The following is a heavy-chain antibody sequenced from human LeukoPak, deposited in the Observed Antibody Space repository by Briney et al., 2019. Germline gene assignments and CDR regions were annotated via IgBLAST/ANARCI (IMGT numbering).Heavy chain of an antibody. CDR1: SGSISSYY. CDR3: VRVYDSSGWYGRYYYYGTDV. CDR2: IYYSGST. Sequence: SETLSLTCTVSSGSISSYYWSWIRQPPGKGLEWIGNIYYSGSTNYNPSLKSRVTISVDTSKNQFSLKLSSVTAADTAVYYCVRVYDSSGWYGRYYYYGTDVWGQGTTVTVSS. D-gene: IGHD6-19*01. J-gene: IGHJ6*02. V-gene: IGHV4-59*01.